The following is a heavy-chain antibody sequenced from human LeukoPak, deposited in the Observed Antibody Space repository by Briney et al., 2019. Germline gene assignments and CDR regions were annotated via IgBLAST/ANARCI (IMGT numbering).Heavy chain of an antibody. CDR1: GGSISSYY. CDR2: IYYGGST. Sequence: SETLSLTCTVSGGSISSYYWSWIRQPPGKGLEWIGHIYYGGSTNYKPSLKSRVPIPVDTSKNQFSLKLSSVTAADTAVYYCARDRSDSSGYPKRAYYFDYWGQGTLVTVSS. V-gene: IGHV4-59*01. D-gene: IGHD3-22*01. J-gene: IGHJ4*02. CDR3: ARDRSDSSGYPKRAYYFDY.